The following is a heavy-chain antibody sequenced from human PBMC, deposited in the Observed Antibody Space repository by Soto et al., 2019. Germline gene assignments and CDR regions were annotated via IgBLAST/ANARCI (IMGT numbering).Heavy chain of an antibody. CDR1: GFTVSSNY. Sequence: EVQLVESEGGLVQPGGSLRLSCAASGFTVSSNYMSWVRQAPGKGLEWVSVIYSGGSTYYADSVKGRFTISRDNSKNTLYLQMNSLRAEDTAVYYCAGELGCSSTSCAHYYGMDVWGQGTTVTVSS. CDR2: IYSGGST. V-gene: IGHV3-66*01. CDR3: AGELGCSSTSCAHYYGMDV. D-gene: IGHD2-2*01. J-gene: IGHJ6*02.